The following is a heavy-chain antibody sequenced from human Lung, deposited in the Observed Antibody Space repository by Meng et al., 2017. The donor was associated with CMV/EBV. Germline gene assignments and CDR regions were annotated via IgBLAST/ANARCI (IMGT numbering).Heavy chain of an antibody. Sequence: SXAASGFTFSSYSMNWVRQAPGKGLEWVSSISSSSSYIYYADSVKGRFTISRDNAKNSLYLQMNSLRAEDTAVYYCARYYDFWSGYQVANYYFDYXGQGXLVTVSS. CDR1: GFTFSSYS. D-gene: IGHD3-3*01. J-gene: IGHJ4*02. V-gene: IGHV3-21*01. CDR3: ARYYDFWSGYQVANYYFDY. CDR2: ISSSSSYI.